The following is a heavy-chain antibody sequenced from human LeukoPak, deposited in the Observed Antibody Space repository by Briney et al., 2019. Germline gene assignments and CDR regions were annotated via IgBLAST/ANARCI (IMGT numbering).Heavy chain of an antibody. V-gene: IGHV3-7*01. J-gene: IGHJ4*02. Sequence: GGSLRLSCAASGFTFSSYWMSWVRQAPGKGLEWVANIKQDGSEEYYVDSVKGRFTISRDNAKNSLYLQMNSLRAEDTAVYYCARSQDYDFWSGFSGHLDYWGQGTLVTVSS. CDR2: IKQDGSEE. CDR3: ARSQDYDFWSGFSGHLDY. CDR1: GFTFSSYW. D-gene: IGHD3-3*01.